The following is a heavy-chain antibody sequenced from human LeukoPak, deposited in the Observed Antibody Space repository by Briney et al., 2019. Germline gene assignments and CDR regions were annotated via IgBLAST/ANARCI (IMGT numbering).Heavy chain of an antibody. Sequence: ASVKVSCKASVYTFTSYGISWVRQAPGQGLECMGWISAYNGNTNYAQKIQSRVTMTTDTSTSTAYMELKSLRSDDTAVYYCARDLTFYYGGNLFDYWGQGTLVTVSS. CDR3: ARDLTFYYGGNLFDY. J-gene: IGHJ4*02. CDR1: VYTFTSYG. V-gene: IGHV1-18*01. CDR2: ISAYNGNT. D-gene: IGHD4-23*01.